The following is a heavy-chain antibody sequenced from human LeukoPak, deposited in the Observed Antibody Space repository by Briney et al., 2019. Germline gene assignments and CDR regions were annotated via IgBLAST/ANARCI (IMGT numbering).Heavy chain of an antibody. J-gene: IGHJ3*02. V-gene: IGHV5-51*01. CDR1: GYNFTKYW. CDR2: IDPDDSDT. D-gene: IGHD1-26*01. Sequence: GESLKISCKGSGYNFTKYWIGWVRQKPGKGLEWMGIIDPDDSDTKYSPSFQGQVTISVDKSISTAYLQWSSLKASDTAMYYCASPVGRDAFDIWGQGTMVTVSS. CDR3: ASPVGRDAFDI.